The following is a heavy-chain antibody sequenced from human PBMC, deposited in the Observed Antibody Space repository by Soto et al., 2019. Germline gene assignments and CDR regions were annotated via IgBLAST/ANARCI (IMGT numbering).Heavy chain of an antibody. J-gene: IGHJ4*02. V-gene: IGHV4-4*02. CDR3: ARDAYYYDRGVFDS. CDR1: GGSISSNNW. Sequence: PSETLSLTCAVSGGSISSNNWWSWVRQPPGKGLEWIGEIYHSGSTNCNPSLKSRVTISVDKSKNQFSLKLSSVTAADTAVYYCARDAYYYDRGVFDSWGPGTLVTVSS. D-gene: IGHD3-22*01. CDR2: IYHSGST.